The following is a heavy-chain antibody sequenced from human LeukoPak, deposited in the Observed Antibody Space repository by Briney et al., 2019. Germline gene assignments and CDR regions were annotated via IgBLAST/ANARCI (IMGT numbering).Heavy chain of an antibody. J-gene: IGHJ5*02. D-gene: IGHD6-19*01. CDR1: GYTFTSYG. CDR2: INPNSGGT. CDR3: ARVPIAGSGWYGWFDP. Sequence: ASVKVSCKASGYTFTSYGMHWVRQAPGQGLEWMGWINPNSGGTNYAQKFQGWVTMTRDTSISTAYMELSRLRSDDTAVYYCARVPIAGSGWYGWFDPWGQGTLVTVSS. V-gene: IGHV1-2*04.